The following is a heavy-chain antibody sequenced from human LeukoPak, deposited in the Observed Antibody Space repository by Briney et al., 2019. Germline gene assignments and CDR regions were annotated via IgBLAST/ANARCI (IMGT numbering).Heavy chain of an antibody. J-gene: IGHJ4*02. CDR1: GGSISSSSYY. V-gene: IGHV4-61*01. CDR2: IHYSGST. Sequence: SETLSLTCTVSGGSISSSSYYWSWIRQPPGKGLEWIGYIHYSGSTDYNPSLKSRVTISVDTSKNQFSLKLSSVTAADTAVYYCARAGPYGDYLRYWGQGTLVTVSS. D-gene: IGHD4-17*01. CDR3: ARAGPYGDYLRY.